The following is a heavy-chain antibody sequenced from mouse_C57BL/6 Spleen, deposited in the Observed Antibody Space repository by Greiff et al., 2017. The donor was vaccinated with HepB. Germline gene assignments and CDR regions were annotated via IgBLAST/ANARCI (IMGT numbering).Heavy chain of an antibody. CDR2: ISDGGSYT. CDR3: ARGEGYSNFDY. CDR1: GFTFSSYA. V-gene: IGHV5-4*01. D-gene: IGHD2-5*01. Sequence: EVHLVESGGGLVKPGGSLKLSCAASGFTFSSYAMSWVRQTPEKRLEWVATISDGGSYTYYPDNVKGRFTISRDNAKNNLYLQMSHLKSEDTAMYYCARGEGYSNFDYWGQGTTLTVSS. J-gene: IGHJ2*01.